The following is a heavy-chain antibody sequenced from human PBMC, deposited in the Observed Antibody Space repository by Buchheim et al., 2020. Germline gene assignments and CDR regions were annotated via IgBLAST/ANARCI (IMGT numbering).Heavy chain of an antibody. CDR2: ISYDGSNK. J-gene: IGHJ6*02. CDR3: ARERTSGYEHYYYYGMDV. V-gene: IGHV3-30-3*01. CDR1: GFTFSSYA. D-gene: IGHD5-12*01. Sequence: QVQLVESGGGVVQPGRSLRLSCAASGFTFSSYAMHWVRQAPGKGLEWVAVISYDGSNKYYADSVKGRFTISRDNSKNTLYLQMNSLRAEDTAVYYYARERTSGYEHYYYYGMDVWGQGTT.